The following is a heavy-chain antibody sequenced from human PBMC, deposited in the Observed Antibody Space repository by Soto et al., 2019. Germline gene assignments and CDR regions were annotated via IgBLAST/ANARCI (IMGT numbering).Heavy chain of an antibody. CDR2: VSAYNGER. Sequence: QVQLVQSGAEVKKPGASVKVSCKASGYTFTNYGINWVRQAPGQGLEWLGWVSAYNGERRYAQRVQARVIMTTDTDTTTAYMELRSLRSDDTAVYYCSRGTSIPASGDYWGQGTLVTVSS. J-gene: IGHJ4*01. D-gene: IGHD6-6*01. CDR3: SRGTSIPASGDY. V-gene: IGHV1-18*01. CDR1: GYTFTNYG.